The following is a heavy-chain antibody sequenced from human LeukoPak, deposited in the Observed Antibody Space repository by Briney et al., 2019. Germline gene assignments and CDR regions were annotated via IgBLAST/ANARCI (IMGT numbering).Heavy chain of an antibody. J-gene: IGHJ4*02. CDR2: INPNSDGT. CDR3: TKEGVEGY. V-gene: IGHV1-2*02. Sequence: ASVKVSCKASGYTFTGYNMHWVLQAPGPGLEWMGWINPNSDGTNYAQKFQGRVTMTRDTSINTAYMELGRLTSDDTAVYYCTKEGVEGYWGQGTLVTVSS. CDR1: GYTFTGYN.